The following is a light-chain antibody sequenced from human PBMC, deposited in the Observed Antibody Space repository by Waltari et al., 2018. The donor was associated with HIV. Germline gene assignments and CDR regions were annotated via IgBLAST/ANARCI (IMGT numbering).Light chain of an antibody. Sequence: DIVMTQSPDSLAVSLGERATNHCKSSQSVLYSSNHKKYLTWFQQKPGQPPKLLAFWASTRESGGLDRFSGRGSGTDFTLTISSLHAEDVAVYYCQQYHSTPFTFGPGTKVDIK. CDR3: QQYHSTPFT. J-gene: IGKJ3*01. CDR2: WAS. CDR1: QSVLYSSNHKKY. V-gene: IGKV4-1*01.